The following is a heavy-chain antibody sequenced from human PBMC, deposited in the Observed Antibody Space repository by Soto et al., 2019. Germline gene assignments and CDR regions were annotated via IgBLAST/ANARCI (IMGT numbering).Heavy chain of an antibody. CDR3: ARGSLY. V-gene: IGHV3-66*01. CDR1: GLSVSSND. Sequence: GGSLRLSCAASGLSVSSNDMSWVRQAPGKGLECVSIIYSADNTFYVDSVKGRFIISRDNSKNTVYLKMNSLRADDTAVYYCARGSLYWGQGTLVTVSS. CDR2: IYSADNT. J-gene: IGHJ4*01.